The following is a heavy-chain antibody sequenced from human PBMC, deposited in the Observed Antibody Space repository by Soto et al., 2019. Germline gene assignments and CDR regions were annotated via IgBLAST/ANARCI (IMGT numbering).Heavy chain of an antibody. CDR2: IIPNFGTA. V-gene: IGHV1-69*01. CDR1: VGTFSSYA. D-gene: IGHD1-26*01. Sequence: QVQLVQSGAEVKKPGASEKVSCKASVGTFSSYAISWVRQAPGQGLEWMGGIIPNFGTANYAQKFQGRVTITADESTSTAYMEVSSLGSEDTAVSYCESGVGAPTFLYCYCMDVWGQGTTVTVSS. CDR3: ESGVGAPTFLYCYCMDV. J-gene: IGHJ6*02.